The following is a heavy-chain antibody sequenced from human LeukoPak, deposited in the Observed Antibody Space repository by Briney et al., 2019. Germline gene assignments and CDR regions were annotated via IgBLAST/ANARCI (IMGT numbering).Heavy chain of an antibody. CDR3: ARDERFLEWLLASDY. J-gene: IGHJ4*02. Sequence: PGGSLRLSCAASGFTFSSYSMNWVRQAPGKGLEWVSYISSSSTIYYADSVKGRFTISRDNAKNSLYLQMNSLRAGDTAVYYCARDERFLEWLLASDYWGQGTLVTVSS. V-gene: IGHV3-48*01. CDR1: GFTFSSYS. D-gene: IGHD3-3*01. CDR2: ISSSSTI.